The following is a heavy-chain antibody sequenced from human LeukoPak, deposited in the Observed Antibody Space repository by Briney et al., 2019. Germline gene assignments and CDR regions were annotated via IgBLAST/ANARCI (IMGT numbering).Heavy chain of an antibody. Sequence: ASVKVSCKASGYTFTSYGISWVRQAPGQGLEWMGWINPNSGGTNYAQKFQGRVTMTRDTSISTAYMELSRLRSDDTAVYYCARWSYYYYMDVWGKGTTVTVSS. CDR2: INPNSGGT. J-gene: IGHJ6*03. D-gene: IGHD2-15*01. V-gene: IGHV1-2*02. CDR1: GYTFTSYG. CDR3: ARWSYYYYMDV.